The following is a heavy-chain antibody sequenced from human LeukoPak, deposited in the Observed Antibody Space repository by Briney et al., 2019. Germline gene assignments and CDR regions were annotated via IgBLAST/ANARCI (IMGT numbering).Heavy chain of an antibody. CDR3: ASEGSGYSLIYYYGLDV. D-gene: IGHD3-3*01. CDR1: GFTFSTYS. CDR2: ISGSSSYI. V-gene: IGHV3-21*04. Sequence: GGSLRLSCAASGFTFSTYSMNWVRQAPGKGLEWVSSISGSSSYIYYADSVKGRFTTSRDNAKNSLYLQMNSLRAEDTAVYCCASEGSGYSLIYYYGLDVWGPGTTVTVSS. J-gene: IGHJ6*02.